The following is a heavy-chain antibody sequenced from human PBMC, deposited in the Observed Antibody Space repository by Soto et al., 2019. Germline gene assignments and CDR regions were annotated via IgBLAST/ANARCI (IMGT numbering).Heavy chain of an antibody. Sequence: GWSLRLSCASSVFTFISYGVNWVRQAPGKGLAWVSYISSGGSTIYYAGSVKGRFTISRDNAKNSLYLQMNSLRAEDTAVYYCARGARDYYGMDVWGQGTTVTVSS. J-gene: IGHJ6*02. V-gene: IGHV3-48*03. CDR2: ISSGGSTI. CDR3: ARGARDYYGMDV. CDR1: VFTFISYG.